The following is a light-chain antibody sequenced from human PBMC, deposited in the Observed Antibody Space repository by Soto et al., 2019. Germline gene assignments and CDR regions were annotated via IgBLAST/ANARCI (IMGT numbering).Light chain of an antibody. CDR1: QSISSY. Sequence: DIQMTQSPSSLSASVGDRVTITCRASQSISSYLNWYQQKPGKAPKLLIYGASSLQSGVRSRFSGSGSGTDFTLAISSLQPEDFATYYCQHSYNTPRTFGQGTKVEIK. CDR2: GAS. CDR3: QHSYNTPRT. J-gene: IGKJ1*01. V-gene: IGKV1-39*01.